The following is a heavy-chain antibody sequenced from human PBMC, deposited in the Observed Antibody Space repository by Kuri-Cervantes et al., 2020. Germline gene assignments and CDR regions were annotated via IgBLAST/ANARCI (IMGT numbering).Heavy chain of an antibody. CDR2: ISVGSTTI. D-gene: IGHD6-19*01. V-gene: IGHV3-48*01. CDR3: AREMGQWLVHYYYYGMDV. CDR1: GFTFSGYS. J-gene: IGHJ6*02. Sequence: GGSLRLSCAASGFTFSGYSMNWIRRAPGKGLEWLAYISVGSTTIYYADSVKGRFTISRDDAGSSLYLQMNSLRAEDTAVYYCAREMGQWLVHYYYYGMDVWGQGTTVTVSS.